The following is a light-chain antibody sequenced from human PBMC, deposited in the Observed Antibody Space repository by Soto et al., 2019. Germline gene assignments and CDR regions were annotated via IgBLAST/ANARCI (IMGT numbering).Light chain of an antibody. CDR2: EVS. CDR3: SSYAGSTNFAV. V-gene: IGLV2-8*01. CDR1: SSDVGGYNY. Sequence: QSVLTRPPSASGSPGQSVTISCTGTSSDVGGYNYVSWYQQHPGKAPKLMIFEVSKRPSGVPDRFSGSKSGNTASLTVSGLQTEDEADYYCSSYAGSTNFAVFGGGTKVTVL. J-gene: IGLJ2*01.